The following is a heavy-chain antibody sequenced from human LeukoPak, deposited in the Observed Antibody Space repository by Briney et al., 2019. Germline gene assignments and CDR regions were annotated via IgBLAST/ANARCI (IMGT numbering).Heavy chain of an antibody. CDR1: GGSISSYY. CDR3: ARDTHIYYYDSSDY. J-gene: IGHJ4*02. V-gene: IGHV4-4*07. Sequence: SETLSLTCTVSGGSISSYYWSWIRQPAGKGLEWIGRIYTSGSTNYNPSLKSRVTISVDTSKNQFSLKLSSVTAADTAVYYCARDTHIYYYDSSDYWGQGTLVTVSS. CDR2: IYTSGST. D-gene: IGHD3-22*01.